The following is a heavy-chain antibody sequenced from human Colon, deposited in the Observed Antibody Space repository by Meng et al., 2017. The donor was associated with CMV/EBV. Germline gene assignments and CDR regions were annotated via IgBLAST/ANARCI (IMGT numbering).Heavy chain of an antibody. Sequence: KASGYKFGIYGITWVRQVPGQGLEWVGWISAENGNTNYAQKFQGRATVTTDTSTKTAYMELRGLKSDDSAVYYCARAGAAVTTHVDLWGQGTLVTVSS. CDR3: ARAGAAVTTHVDL. CDR2: ISAENGNT. CDR1: GYKFGIYG. D-gene: IGHD4-17*01. J-gene: IGHJ5*02. V-gene: IGHV1-18*01.